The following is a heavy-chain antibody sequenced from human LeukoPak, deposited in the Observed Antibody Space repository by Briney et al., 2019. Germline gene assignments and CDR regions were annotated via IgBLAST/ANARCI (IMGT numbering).Heavy chain of an antibody. CDR2: MNPNSGNT. D-gene: IGHD3-3*01. Sequence: GASVKVSCKASGYTFTSYDINWVRQATGQGLEWMGWMNPNSGNTGYAQKFQGRVTMTRNTSISTAYMELSSLRSEDTAVYYCARAGYYDFWSGYMYGMDVWGQGTTVTVSS. V-gene: IGHV1-8*01. CDR3: ARAGYYDFWSGYMYGMDV. CDR1: GYTFTSYD. J-gene: IGHJ6*02.